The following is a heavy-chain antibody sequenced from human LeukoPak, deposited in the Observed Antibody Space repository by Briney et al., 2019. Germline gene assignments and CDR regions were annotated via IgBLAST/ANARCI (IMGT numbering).Heavy chain of an antibody. Sequence: SETLSLTCAVYGGSFSRYYWSWIRQPPGKGLEWIGEINHSGSTVYTPSLKTRVTISVVTSKIPFSLELSSVTAADTAVYYCARGGFYDFWSGYYNGPYYFDYWGQGTLVTVSS. CDR1: GGSFSRYY. V-gene: IGHV4-34*01. D-gene: IGHD3-3*01. J-gene: IGHJ4*02. CDR3: ARGGFYDFWSGYYNGPYYFDY. CDR2: INHSGST.